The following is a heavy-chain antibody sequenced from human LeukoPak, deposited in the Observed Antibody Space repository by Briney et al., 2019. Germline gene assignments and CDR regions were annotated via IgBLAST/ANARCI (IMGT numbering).Heavy chain of an antibody. CDR3: ARDGYGDYPPGASKVGDY. Sequence: SGGALRLSCAASGFTFSSYSMNWVRQAPGKGLEWISYISSSSSTIYYADSVKGRFTISRDNAKNSLYLQMDSLRDEDTAVYYCARDGYGDYPPGASKVGDYWGQGTLVTVSS. CDR2: ISSSSSTI. D-gene: IGHD4-17*01. J-gene: IGHJ4*02. V-gene: IGHV3-48*02. CDR1: GFTFSSYS.